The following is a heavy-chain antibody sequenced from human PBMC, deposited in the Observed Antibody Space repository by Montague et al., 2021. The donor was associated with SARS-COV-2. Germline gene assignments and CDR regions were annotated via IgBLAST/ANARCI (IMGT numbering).Heavy chain of an antibody. V-gene: IGHV4-59*08. CDR2: IQYYGCA. J-gene: IGHJ4*02. D-gene: IGHD2-21*01. CDR1: RRSIRSTH. CDR3: ARHAIWDWYYFDY. Sequence: SETLSLTCLFPRRSIRSTHSHSRRPPLWNPLNSLGHIQYYGCAKYNPSLKSRVTISVDTSNNQFSLKLSSVTAVDTAVYYCARHAIWDWYYFDYWGQGTLVTVSS.